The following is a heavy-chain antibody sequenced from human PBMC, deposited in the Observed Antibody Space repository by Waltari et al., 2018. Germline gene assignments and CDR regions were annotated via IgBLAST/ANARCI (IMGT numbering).Heavy chain of an antibody. CDR2: VNKEGTHT. J-gene: IGHJ4*02. Sequence: EVRLVESGGGLVQPGGSLRLSCAASGFTFNNYWIHWVRHAPGKGLVGVADVNKEGTHTAYGDAVKGRFTASRDNAKNTLYLQMNSLRVEDTAVYYCARGGLAGATPDYWGQGTLVTVSS. CDR3: ARGGLAGATPDY. D-gene: IGHD1-26*01. CDR1: GFTFNNYW. V-gene: IGHV3-74*03.